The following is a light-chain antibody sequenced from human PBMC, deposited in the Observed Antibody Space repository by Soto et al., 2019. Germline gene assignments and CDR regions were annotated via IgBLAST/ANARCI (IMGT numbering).Light chain of an antibody. J-gene: IGKJ5*01. Sequence: EIVLTQSPATLSLSPGDRATLSCRASHSVGSLLAWYQQKPGQAPRLLIYGASTRATGIPDRFSGSGSGTEFTLTISSLQSEDFAVYYCQQYNSWPPITFGQGTRLEIK. V-gene: IGKV3-15*01. CDR1: HSVGSL. CDR2: GAS. CDR3: QQYNSWPPIT.